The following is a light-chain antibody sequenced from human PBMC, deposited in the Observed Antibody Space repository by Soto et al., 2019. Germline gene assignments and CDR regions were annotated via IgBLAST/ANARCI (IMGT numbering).Light chain of an antibody. V-gene: IGKV3-11*01. CDR1: QSVGTY. CDR3: QQRSDWPPLT. CDR2: DAS. J-gene: IGKJ4*01. Sequence: EIVLTQSPATLSLSPGERASLSCRASQSVGTYLAWYQQKPGQAPRLLIYDASNWATGVPVRFSGSGSGTDFTLTISSLEAEDFAVYYCQQRSDWPPLTFGGGTKVEIK.